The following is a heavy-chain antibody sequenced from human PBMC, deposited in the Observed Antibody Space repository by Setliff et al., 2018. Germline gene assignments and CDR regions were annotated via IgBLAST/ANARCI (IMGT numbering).Heavy chain of an antibody. D-gene: IGHD6-19*01. Sequence: ASVKVSCKASGYPFTNYGITRVRQAPGQGLEWLGWISTYNINTNYAQKLQDRVTMTTDTSTSTAYMELRSLRSDDTAVYYCARVYLAGSGWDKANALDIWGQGTMVTVSS. J-gene: IGHJ3*02. CDR3: ARVYLAGSGWDKANALDI. CDR2: ISTYNINT. V-gene: IGHV1-18*01. CDR1: GYPFTNYG.